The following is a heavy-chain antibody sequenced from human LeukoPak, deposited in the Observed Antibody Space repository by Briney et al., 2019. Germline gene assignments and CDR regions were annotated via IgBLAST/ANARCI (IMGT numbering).Heavy chain of an antibody. D-gene: IGHD6-13*01. CDR2: ISGSGGST. CDR1: GLTFSSYA. Sequence: PGGSLRLSCAASGLTFSSYAMSWVRQAPGKGLEWVSAISGSGGSTYYADSVKGRFTISRDNSKNTLYLQMNSLRAEDTAVYYCAKGRPGYSSSWYCSYWGQGTLVTVSS. CDR3: AKGRPGYSSSWYCSY. V-gene: IGHV3-23*01. J-gene: IGHJ4*02.